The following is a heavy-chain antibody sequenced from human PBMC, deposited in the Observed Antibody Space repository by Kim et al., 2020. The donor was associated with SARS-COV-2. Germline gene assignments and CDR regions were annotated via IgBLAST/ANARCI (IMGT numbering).Heavy chain of an antibody. CDR2: IYPGGSDV. CDR3: ARLVGEGGSRWLQEAFD. CDR1: GYRFTNYF. Sequence: GESLKISCKGSGYRFTNYFIAWMRQMPGKGLAWMGIIYPGGSDVRYGPSFQGQFTISVDRSISPAYLRWNSLTASDGAIYSCARLVGEGGSRWLQEAFD. J-gene: IGHJ3*02. V-gene: IGHV5-51*01. D-gene: IGHD6-13*01.